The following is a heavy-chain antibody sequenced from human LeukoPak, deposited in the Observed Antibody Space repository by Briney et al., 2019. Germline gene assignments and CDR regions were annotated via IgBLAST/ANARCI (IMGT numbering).Heavy chain of an antibody. Sequence: SETLSLTCTVSGGSISSYYWSWIRQPPGKGLEWIGYIYYSGSTNYNPSLKSRVTISVDTSKNQFSLKLSSVTAADTAVYYCAREPLEGHFAYWGQGTLVTVSS. V-gene: IGHV4-59*01. CDR2: IYYSGST. CDR1: GGSISSYY. J-gene: IGHJ4*02. CDR3: AREPLEGHFAY. D-gene: IGHD1-14*01.